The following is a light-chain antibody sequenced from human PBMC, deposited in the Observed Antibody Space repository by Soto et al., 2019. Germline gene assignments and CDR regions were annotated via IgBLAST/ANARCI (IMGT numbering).Light chain of an antibody. CDR1: QSVDGY. CDR3: QQYQKVPPIT. J-gene: IGKJ5*01. V-gene: IGKV3-15*01. CDR2: GAS. Sequence: EVVMTQSPVTLSVSPGESATLSCRASQSVDGYLAWYQQKPGQAPRLLIYGASTRATGVTARFRGGGSGTEFPLTLSSLQAENFAVYYLQQYQKVPPITFGQGTRLEIK.